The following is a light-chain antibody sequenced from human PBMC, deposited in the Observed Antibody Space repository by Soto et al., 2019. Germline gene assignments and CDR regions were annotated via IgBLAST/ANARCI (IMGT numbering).Light chain of an antibody. CDR3: QQYGSSPPLT. CDR2: GAS. V-gene: IGKV3-20*01. Sequence: EIVLTQSPGTLSLSPGERATLSCRASQSVSSSYLAWYQQKPGQAPRLLIYGASSRATGIPDRFSGSGSWTDLTLTISRLEPEDFAVYYCQQYGSSPPLTFGGGTKVEIK. J-gene: IGKJ4*01. CDR1: QSVSSSY.